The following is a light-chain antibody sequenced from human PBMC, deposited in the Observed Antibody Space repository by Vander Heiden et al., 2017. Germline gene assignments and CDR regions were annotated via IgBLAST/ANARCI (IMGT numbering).Light chain of an antibody. CDR1: QSISSW. CDR2: KAS. CDR3: RQYNSYFRT. Sequence: DIQMTQSPSTLSASIGDRVTISCRASQSISSWVAWYQQKPGKAPKLLIYKASSLESGVPSRFSGGGSGTEFTLTISSLQPDDFVTYYCRQYNSYFRTFGQGTKLEIK. J-gene: IGKJ2*01. V-gene: IGKV1-5*03.